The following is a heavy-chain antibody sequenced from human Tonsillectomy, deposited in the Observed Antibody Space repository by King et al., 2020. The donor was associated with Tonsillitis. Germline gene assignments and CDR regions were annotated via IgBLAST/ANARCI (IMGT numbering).Heavy chain of an antibody. V-gene: IGHV3-7*03. Sequence: VQLVESGGGLVQPGRSLRLSCEASGFTFTSYWMSWVRQAPGKGLEWVANIKQDGSEKSYVDSVKGRFIISRDNAKKSLYLQMNNLRAEDTAVYYCARDLTTVATGSFDYWGQGTLVTVSS. CDR3: ARDLTTVATGSFDY. CDR1: GFTFTSYW. D-gene: IGHD4-23*01. CDR2: IKQDGSEK. J-gene: IGHJ4*02.